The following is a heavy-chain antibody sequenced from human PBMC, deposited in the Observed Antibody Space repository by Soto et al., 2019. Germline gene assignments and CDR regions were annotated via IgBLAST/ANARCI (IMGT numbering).Heavy chain of an antibody. D-gene: IGHD3-22*01. J-gene: IGHJ3*02. CDR3: TTAYDSSGSLALDI. Sequence: PGGSLRLSCAASGLTLRNAWMNWVRQAPGKGLEWVGRIKSKTDGGTTDYAAPVKGRFTISRDDSKNTLYLQMNSLKTEDTAVYYCTTAYDSSGSLALDIWGQGTMITVSS. V-gene: IGHV3-15*07. CDR1: GLTLRNAW. CDR2: IKSKTDGGTT.